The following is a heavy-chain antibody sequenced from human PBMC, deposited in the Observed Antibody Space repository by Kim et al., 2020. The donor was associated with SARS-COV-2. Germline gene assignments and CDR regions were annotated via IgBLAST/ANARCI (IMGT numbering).Heavy chain of an antibody. J-gene: IGHJ4*02. V-gene: IGHV3-53*01. CDR3: ARVLRPYYFDY. D-gene: IGHD1-26*01. Sequence: GGSLRLSCAASGFTVSSNYMSWVRQAPGKGLEWVSVIYSGGSTYYADSVKGRFTISRDNSKNTLYLQMNSLRAEDTAVYYCARVLRPYYFDYWGQGTLVTVSS. CDR1: GFTVSSNY. CDR2: IYSGGST.